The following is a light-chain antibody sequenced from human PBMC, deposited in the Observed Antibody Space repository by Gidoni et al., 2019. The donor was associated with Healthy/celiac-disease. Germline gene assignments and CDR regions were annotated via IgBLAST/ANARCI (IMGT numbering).Light chain of an antibody. Sequence: DIQLTQSPSSLSASVGDSVTITCRASQSIRSYLNWYQQKPGKAPKLLIYAASSLQSGVPSRFSGSGSGTDFTLTISSLQPEDFATYYCQQSYSTPITFGPGTKVDIK. CDR1: QSIRSY. J-gene: IGKJ3*01. CDR2: AAS. CDR3: QQSYSTPIT. V-gene: IGKV1-39*01.